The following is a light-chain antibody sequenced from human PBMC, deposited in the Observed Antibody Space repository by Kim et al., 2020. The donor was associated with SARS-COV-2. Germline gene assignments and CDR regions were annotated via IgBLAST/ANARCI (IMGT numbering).Light chain of an antibody. CDR2: YDS. CDR3: QVWDSSSDHRVV. V-gene: IGLV3-21*04. CDR1: SIGSKS. J-gene: IGLJ2*01. Sequence: GKPARVSCGGNSIGSKSVHWYQQKSGQAPVLVIYYDSDRPSGIPERFSGSNSGNTATLTISRVEAGDEADYYCQVWDSSSDHRVVFGGGTKVTVL.